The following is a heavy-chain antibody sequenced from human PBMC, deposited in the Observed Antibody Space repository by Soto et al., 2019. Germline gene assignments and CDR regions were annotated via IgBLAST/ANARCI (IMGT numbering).Heavy chain of an antibody. D-gene: IGHD1-26*01. CDR1: GGSFSGYY. J-gene: IGHJ4*02. Sequence: SETLSLTCAVYGGSFSGYYWSWIRQPPGKGLEWIGEINHSVSTNYNPSLKSRVTISVDMSKNQFSLKLSSVTAADTAVYYCARGDSSGSYSPYFDSWGQGTLVTVSS. CDR2: INHSVST. V-gene: IGHV4-34*01. CDR3: ARGDSSGSYSPYFDS.